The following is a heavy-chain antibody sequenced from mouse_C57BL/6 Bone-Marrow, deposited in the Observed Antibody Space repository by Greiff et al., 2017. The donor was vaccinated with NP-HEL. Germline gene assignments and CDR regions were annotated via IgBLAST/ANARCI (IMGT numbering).Heavy chain of an antibody. Sequence: EVKLMESGGDLVKPGGSLKLSCAASGFTFSSYGMSWVRQTPDKRLEWVATISSGGSYTYYPDSVKGRFTISRDNAKNTLYLQMSSLKSEDTAMYYCARRDYDSLARDYWGQGTSVTVSS. CDR3: ARRDYDSLARDY. J-gene: IGHJ4*01. V-gene: IGHV5-6*01. D-gene: IGHD2-4*01. CDR1: GFTFSSYG. CDR2: ISSGGSYT.